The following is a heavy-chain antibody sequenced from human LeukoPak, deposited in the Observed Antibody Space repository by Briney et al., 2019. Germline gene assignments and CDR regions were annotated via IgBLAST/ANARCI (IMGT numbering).Heavy chain of an antibody. CDR1: GFTFSSYA. Sequence: GGSLRLSCAASGFTFSSYAMNWVRQAPGKGLEWVSSISSSSSYIYYADSVKGRFTISRDNAKNSLYLQMNSLRAEDTAVYYCARDSDYGDYLCLDYWGQGTLVTVSS. CDR3: ARDSDYGDYLCLDY. CDR2: ISSSSSYI. V-gene: IGHV3-21*01. D-gene: IGHD4-17*01. J-gene: IGHJ4*02.